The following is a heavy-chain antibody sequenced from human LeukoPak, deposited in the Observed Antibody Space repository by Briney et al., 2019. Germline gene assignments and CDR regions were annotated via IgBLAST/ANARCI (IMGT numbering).Heavy chain of an antibody. V-gene: IGHV3-74*01. CDR1: GFNFGNYW. CDR3: AKLNSYWSFDY. Sequence: PGGSLRLSCAASGFNFGNYWMHWVRQAPGKGLVWVSGINSDGKTTNYADSVKGRFTISRDNAKNTLFLQMNSLRVEDTAVYYCAKLNSYWSFDYWGQGALVTVSS. CDR2: INSDGKTT. D-gene: IGHD1-26*01. J-gene: IGHJ4*02.